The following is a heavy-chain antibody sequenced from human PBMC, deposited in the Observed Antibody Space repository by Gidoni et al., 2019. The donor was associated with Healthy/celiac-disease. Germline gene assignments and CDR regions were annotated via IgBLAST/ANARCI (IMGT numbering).Heavy chain of an antibody. Sequence: EVQLLASGGGFVQPGGPLRLSCAASGFPFSSYAMSWVRQAPGKGLEWVSAISGSGGSTYYADSVKGRFTISRDNSKNTLYLQMNSLRAEDTAVYYCAKDLGYYYDSSGYYPDGAFDIWGQGTMVTVSS. J-gene: IGHJ3*02. CDR1: GFPFSSYA. D-gene: IGHD3-22*01. V-gene: IGHV3-23*01. CDR3: AKDLGYYYDSSGYYPDGAFDI. CDR2: ISGSGGST.